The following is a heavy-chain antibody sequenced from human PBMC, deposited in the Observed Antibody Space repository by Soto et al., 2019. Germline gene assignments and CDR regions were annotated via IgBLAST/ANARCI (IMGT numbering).Heavy chain of an antibody. J-gene: IGHJ4*02. Sequence: QVQLVESGGGVVQPGRSLRLSCAVSGFTFSSYGMNWVRQAPGKGLEWVAAIYYDGSNKYYADSVRGRFTISRDNFKNTLYLHMNSLRPEDTAVYYCARDSKDDSSGYYAGFDYWGQGTLVTVSS. D-gene: IGHD3-22*01. CDR1: GFTFSSYG. CDR3: ARDSKDDSSGYYAGFDY. CDR2: IYYDGSNK. V-gene: IGHV3-33*01.